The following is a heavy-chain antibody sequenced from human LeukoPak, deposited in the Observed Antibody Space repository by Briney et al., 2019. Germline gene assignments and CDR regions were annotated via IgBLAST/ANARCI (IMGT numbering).Heavy chain of an antibody. J-gene: IGHJ4*02. D-gene: IGHD4-23*01. CDR1: GFTFSDYY. V-gene: IGHV3-7*01. CDR3: AREVTPYY. CDR2: IKQDGSEK. Sequence: GGSLRLSCVASGFTFSDYYMSWVRQPPGKGLEGVANIKQDGSEKYYVDSVKGRFTISRDNAKNSLFLQMNSLRAEDTAVYYCAREVTPYYWGQGTLVTVSS.